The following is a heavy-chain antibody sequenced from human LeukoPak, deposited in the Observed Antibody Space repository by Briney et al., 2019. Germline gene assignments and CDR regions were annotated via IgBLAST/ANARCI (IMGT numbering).Heavy chain of an antibody. V-gene: IGHV3-30*02. J-gene: IGHJ4*02. D-gene: IGHD3-22*01. Sequence: AGGSLRLSCAASGFTFSNYGMHWVRQAPGKGLEWVAFIGYDGSNKYYADSVKGRFTISRDNSKNTLYLQMNSLRAEDTAVYYCAKDTSMIQDQFDYWGQGTLVTVSS. CDR1: GFTFSNYG. CDR2: IGYDGSNK. CDR3: AKDTSMIQDQFDY.